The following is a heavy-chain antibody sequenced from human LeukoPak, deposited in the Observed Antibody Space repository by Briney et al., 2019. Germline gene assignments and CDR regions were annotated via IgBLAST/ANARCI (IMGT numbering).Heavy chain of an antibody. CDR3: AADDLDMGY. D-gene: IGHD2-2*03. J-gene: IGHJ4*02. CDR2: IVVGNGKT. CDR1: GFTFSNSA. Sequence: SVKVSCKASGFTFSNSAIQWVRQARRQRLEWIGWIVVGNGKTNYAQEFQERVTIVRDMATNTAYMELSSLRSEDTAVYYCAADDLDMGYWGQGTLVTVSS. V-gene: IGHV1-58*02.